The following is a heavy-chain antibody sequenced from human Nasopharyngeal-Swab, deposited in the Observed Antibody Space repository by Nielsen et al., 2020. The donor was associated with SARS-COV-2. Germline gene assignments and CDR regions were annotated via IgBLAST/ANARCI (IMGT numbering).Heavy chain of an antibody. CDR1: GFTFSSYE. CDR3: ASRYCSSTSCRDYYYGMDV. Sequence: GESLKISCAASGFTFSSYEMNWVRQAPGKGLEWVSYISSSGSTISYADSVKGRFTISRDNAKNSLYLQMNSLRAEDTAVYYCASRYCSSTSCRDYYYGMDVWGQGTTVTVSS. J-gene: IGHJ6*02. CDR2: ISSSGSTI. V-gene: IGHV3-48*03. D-gene: IGHD2-2*01.